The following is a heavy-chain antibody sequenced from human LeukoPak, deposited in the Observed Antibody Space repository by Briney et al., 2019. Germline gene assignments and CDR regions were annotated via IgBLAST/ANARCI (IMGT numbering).Heavy chain of an antibody. D-gene: IGHD3-22*01. CDR2: INHSGST. Sequence: PSETLSLTCAVYGGSFSGYYWSWIRQPPGKGLEWIGEINHSGSTNYNPSLKSRVTISVDTSKNQFSLKLSSVTAADTAVYYCARVDHSSGYSGYWGQGTLVTVSS. V-gene: IGHV4-34*01. J-gene: IGHJ4*02. CDR1: GGSFSGYY. CDR3: ARVDHSSGYSGY.